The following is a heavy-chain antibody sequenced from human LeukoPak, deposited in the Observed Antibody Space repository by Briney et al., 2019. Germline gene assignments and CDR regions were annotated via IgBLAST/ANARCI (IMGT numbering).Heavy chain of an antibody. D-gene: IGHD4-17*01. CDR2: IIPIFGTA. V-gene: IGHV1-69*13. Sequence: SVKVSCKASGGTFSSYAISWVRQAPGQGLEWMGRIIPIFGTANYAQKFQGRVTITADESTSTAYMELSSLRSEDTAVYYCARAYDYGVQLGDYWGQGTLVTVSS. CDR1: GGTFSSYA. CDR3: ARAYDYGVQLGDY. J-gene: IGHJ4*02.